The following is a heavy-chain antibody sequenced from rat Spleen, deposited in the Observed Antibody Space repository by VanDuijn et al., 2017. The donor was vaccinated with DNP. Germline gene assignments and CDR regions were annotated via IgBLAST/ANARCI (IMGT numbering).Heavy chain of an antibody. CDR3: AKNTGYYFDS. Sequence: EVHLVESGGGLVQPGRSLKLSCVASGFTFSKYGMAWVRQAPTKGLEWVASINYDGGSTYYRDSVRGRFTISRDNAKSSLYLQMDSLMSEDTATYYCAKNTGYYFDSWGQGVMVTVSS. J-gene: IGHJ2*01. CDR1: GFTFSKYG. V-gene: IGHV5-20*01. D-gene: IGHD4-1*01. CDR2: INYDGGST.